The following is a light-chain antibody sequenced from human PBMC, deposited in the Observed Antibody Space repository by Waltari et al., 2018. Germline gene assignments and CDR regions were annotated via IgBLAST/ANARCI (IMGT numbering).Light chain of an antibody. CDR2: RSD. J-gene: IGLJ1*01. CDR1: SSSVGSNF. Sequence: QSVLTQPPSASGTPGQEVTISCSGTSSSVGSNFVFWYQQLPGAAPKLLIFRSDRLPSGVPDRISVSKSGTSASLVITGLRSEDEADYYCAAWDDSLSAYVFGTGTKVTVL. CDR3: AAWDDSLSAYV. V-gene: IGLV1-47*01.